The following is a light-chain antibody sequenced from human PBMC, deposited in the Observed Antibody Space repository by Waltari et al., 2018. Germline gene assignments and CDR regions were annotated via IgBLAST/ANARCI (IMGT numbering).Light chain of an antibody. CDR1: SRAVGGYNN. Sequence: QSALTPPRPVSGSPGQSVTISCTGTSRAVGGYNNVSWYQQHPGKAPKLMIYDVSKRPSGVPDRFSGSKSGNTASLTISGLQAEDEADYYCCSYAGSYPVVFGGGTKLTVL. J-gene: IGLJ2*01. CDR2: DVS. V-gene: IGLV2-11*01. CDR3: CSYAGSYPVV.